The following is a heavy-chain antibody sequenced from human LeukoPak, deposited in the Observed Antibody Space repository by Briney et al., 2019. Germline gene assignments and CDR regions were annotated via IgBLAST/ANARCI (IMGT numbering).Heavy chain of an antibody. Sequence: GGSLRLFCGASGFTFSDYYMSWIRQAPGKGLEGVSYISSSGSTIYYADSVKGRFTTSRDNAKNSLYLQMNSLRAEDTAVYYCAREGGYTIYYYGMDVWGQGTTVTVSS. V-gene: IGHV3-11*01. CDR2: ISSSGSTI. CDR1: GFTFSDYY. CDR3: AREGGYTIYYYGMDV. D-gene: IGHD6-13*01. J-gene: IGHJ6*02.